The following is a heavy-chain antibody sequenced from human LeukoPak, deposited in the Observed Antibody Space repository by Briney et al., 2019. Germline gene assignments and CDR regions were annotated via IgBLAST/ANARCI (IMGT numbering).Heavy chain of an antibody. Sequence: EASVKVSCKASGYTFTGYYMHWVRQAPGQGLEWMGIINPSGGSTSYAQKFQGRVTMTRDTSTSTVYMELGSLRSEDTAVYYCAREGTVTTMPFDYWGQGTLVTVSS. CDR3: AREGTVTTMPFDY. D-gene: IGHD4-11*01. J-gene: IGHJ4*02. CDR1: GYTFTGYY. V-gene: IGHV1-46*01. CDR2: INPSGGST.